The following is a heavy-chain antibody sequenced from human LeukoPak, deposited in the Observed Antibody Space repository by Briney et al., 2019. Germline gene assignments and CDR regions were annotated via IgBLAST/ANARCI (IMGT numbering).Heavy chain of an antibody. CDR3: ARDLGYCTGGTCYPNWFDP. J-gene: IGHJ5*02. D-gene: IGHD2-15*01. CDR2: INAGNDNT. CDR1: GYTSTSCA. Sequence: ASVKVSCKASGYTSTSCAMHWVRQAPGQRLEWMGWINAGNDNTKYSQKFQGRVTIARDTSASTAYMELSSLRSEDTAVYYCARDLGYCTGGTCYPNWFDPWGQGTLVTVSS. V-gene: IGHV1-3*01.